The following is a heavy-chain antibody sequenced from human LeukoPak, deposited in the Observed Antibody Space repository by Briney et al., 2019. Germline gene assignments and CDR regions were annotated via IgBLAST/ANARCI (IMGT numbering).Heavy chain of an antibody. CDR2: ISCRSSNT. J-gene: IGHJ4*02. V-gene: IGHV3-23*01. D-gene: IGHD5-24*01. Sequence: GGSLRLSCAASGFTFSNYAMSWVRQAPGTGLEWVSTISCRSSNTYYADSVKGRFTISRDSSKNTLYLQMSGLRAEDTAVYYCAKDRDWYYFDYWGQGTLVTVSS. CDR1: GFTFSNYA. CDR3: AKDRDWYYFDY.